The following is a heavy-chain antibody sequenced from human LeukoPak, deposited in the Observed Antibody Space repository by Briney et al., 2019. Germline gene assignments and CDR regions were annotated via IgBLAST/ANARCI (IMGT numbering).Heavy chain of an antibody. CDR3: ARAGSSSTSWILDY. CDR1: SGSISSSNW. D-gene: IGHD2-2*01. Sequence: SETLSLTCAVSSGSISSSNWWSWVRQPPGKGLEWIGEISHSGSTNYNPSLKTRVTISVDTSKNQFSLKLTSVTAADTAVYYCARAGSSSTSWILDYWGQGTLATVSS. J-gene: IGHJ4*02. V-gene: IGHV4-4*02. CDR2: ISHSGST.